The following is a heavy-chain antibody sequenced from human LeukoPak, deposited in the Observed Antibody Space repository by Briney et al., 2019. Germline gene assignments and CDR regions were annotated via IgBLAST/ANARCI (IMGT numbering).Heavy chain of an antibody. Sequence: SEALSLTCTVSGGSISSYYWSWIRQPPGKGLEWIGYIYYSGSTNYNPSLKSRVTISVDTSKNQFSLKLSSVTAADTAVYYCAAWGLVAGNGTSAFDIWGQGTMVTASS. V-gene: IGHV4-59*01. D-gene: IGHD6-19*01. CDR3: AAWGLVAGNGTSAFDI. J-gene: IGHJ3*02. CDR2: IYYSGST. CDR1: GGSISSYY.